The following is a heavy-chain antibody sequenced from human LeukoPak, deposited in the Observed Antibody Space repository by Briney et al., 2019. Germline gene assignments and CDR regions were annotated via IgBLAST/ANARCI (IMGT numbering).Heavy chain of an antibody. CDR1: GYTFTGYY. J-gene: IGHJ4*02. Sequence: GASVKVSCKASGYTFTGYYMHWVRQAPGQGLEWMGWINPNSGGTNYAQKFQSRVTMTRDTSISTAYMELSRLRSDDTAVYYCAREGDHYDSSGYYWPWGQGTLVTVSS. D-gene: IGHD3-22*01. V-gene: IGHV1-2*02. CDR2: INPNSGGT. CDR3: AREGDHYDSSGYYWP.